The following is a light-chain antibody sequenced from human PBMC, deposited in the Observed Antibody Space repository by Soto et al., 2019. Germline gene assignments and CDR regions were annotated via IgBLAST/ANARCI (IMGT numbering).Light chain of an antibody. CDR1: QSVNSRY. CDR2: GAS. CDR3: QQYGNSRWT. V-gene: IGKV3-20*01. Sequence: EIVLTQSPGTLSLSPGERATLSCRASQSVNSRYLAWYQQKPGQAPRLLISGASTRATGIPDRFSGSGSGTDFTLTISRLEPEDFAVYYCQQYGNSRWTVGQGTKVEIK. J-gene: IGKJ1*01.